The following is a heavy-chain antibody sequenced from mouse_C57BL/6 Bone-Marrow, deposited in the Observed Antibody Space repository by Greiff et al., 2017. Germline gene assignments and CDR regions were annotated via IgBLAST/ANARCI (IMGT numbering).Heavy chain of an antibody. CDR3: ARYGAY. Sequence: QVQLQQSGAELARPGASVKLSCKASGYTFTSYGISWVKQRTGQGLEWIGEIYPRSGNTYYNEKFKGKATLTADKSSSTAYMELRRLTSEDSAVYFCARYGAYWGQGTLVTVSA. D-gene: IGHD1-1*02. V-gene: IGHV1-81*01. J-gene: IGHJ3*01. CDR2: IYPRSGNT. CDR1: GYTFTSYG.